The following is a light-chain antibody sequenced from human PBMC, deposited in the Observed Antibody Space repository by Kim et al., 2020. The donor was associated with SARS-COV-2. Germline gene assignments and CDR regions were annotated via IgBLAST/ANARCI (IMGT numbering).Light chain of an antibody. Sequence: DIVMTQSPLSLPVSPGEPASISCRCSQSLLHGNGHSYLDWYLQKPGQSPQLLIHTASFRASGVPDRFSGSGSGTDFTLKISRVEAADVGVYYCVQTLQTPPYTFGQGTRLEIK. CDR3: VQTLQTPPYT. V-gene: IGKV2-28*01. CDR1: QSLLHGNGHSY. CDR2: TAS. J-gene: IGKJ2*01.